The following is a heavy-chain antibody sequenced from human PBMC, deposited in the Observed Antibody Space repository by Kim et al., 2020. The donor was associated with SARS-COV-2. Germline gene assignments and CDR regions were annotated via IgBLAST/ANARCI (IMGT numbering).Heavy chain of an antibody. Sequence: SETLSLTCTVSGGSISSSSYYWGWIRQPPGRGLEWIGTMYSSGSTYYNPSLKSRATISVDTSKNQFSLKLSSVTAADTAVYYCALEGGTDYGDFYYYYGMDVWGQGTTVTVSS. CDR1: GGSISSSSYY. D-gene: IGHD4-17*01. J-gene: IGHJ6*02. CDR2: MYSSGST. V-gene: IGHV4-39*07. CDR3: ALEGGTDYGDFYYYYGMDV.